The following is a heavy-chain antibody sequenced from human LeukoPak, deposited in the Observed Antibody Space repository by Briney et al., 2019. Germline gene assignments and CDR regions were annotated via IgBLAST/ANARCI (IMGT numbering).Heavy chain of an antibody. CDR1: GFAISSYY. CDR3: ARDTGKSGYPDY. J-gene: IGHJ4*02. Sequence: PSETLSLTCTVSGFAISSYYWSWIRQPAGKAPEGIVRIYSSGIINYNPSLNSRVTISLDNSKNHLPLKLRYVTAADTAVYYCARDTGKSGYPDYWGQGTLVTVSS. CDR2: IYSSGII. V-gene: IGHV4-4*07. D-gene: IGHD3-3*01.